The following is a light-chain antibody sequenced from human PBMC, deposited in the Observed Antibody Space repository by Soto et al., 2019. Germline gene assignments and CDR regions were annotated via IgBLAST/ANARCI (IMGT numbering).Light chain of an antibody. V-gene: IGKV3-20*01. Sequence: EVVLTQSPGTLSLSPGERATLSCRASQSVSNKYLAWYQQKPGQAPRLLIFGSSDRATGIPDGFSGSGSGTDFTLTISRLEPEDFAVYYCQQYGSSPPYTFGHGTKLEIK. CDR1: QSVSNKY. J-gene: IGKJ2*01. CDR3: QQYGSSPPYT. CDR2: GSS.